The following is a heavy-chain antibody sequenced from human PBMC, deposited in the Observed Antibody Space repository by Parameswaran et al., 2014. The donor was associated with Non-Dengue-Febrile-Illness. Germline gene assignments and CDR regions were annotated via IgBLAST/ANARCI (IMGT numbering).Heavy chain of an antibody. Sequence: GARLVRQAPGQGLEWMGWISAYNGNTNYAQKLQGRVTMTTDTSTSTAYMELRSLRSDDTAVYYCARAFGSLRYCSSTSCRGSSFDYWGQGTLVTVSS. V-gene: IGHV1-18*04. CDR2: ISAYNGNT. J-gene: IGHJ4*02. CDR3: ARAFGSLRYCSSTSCRGSSFDY. CDR1: G. D-gene: IGHD2-2*01.